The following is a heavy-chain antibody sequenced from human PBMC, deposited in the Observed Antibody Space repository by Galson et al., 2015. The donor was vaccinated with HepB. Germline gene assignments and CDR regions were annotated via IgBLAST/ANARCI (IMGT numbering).Heavy chain of an antibody. D-gene: IGHD6-19*01. V-gene: IGHV3-30*02. CDR3: AKRQQWLVRSDAFDI. CDR1: GFTFSSYG. J-gene: IGHJ3*02. CDR2: IRYDGSNK. Sequence: SLRLSCAASGFTFSSYGMHWVRQAPGKGLEWVAFIRYDGSNKYYADSVKGRFTISRDNSKNTLYLQMNSLRAEDTAVYYCAKRQQWLVRSDAFDIWGQGTMVTVSS.